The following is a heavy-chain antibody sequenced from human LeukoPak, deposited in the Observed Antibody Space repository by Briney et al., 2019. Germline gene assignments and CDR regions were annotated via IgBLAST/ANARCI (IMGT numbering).Heavy chain of an antibody. CDR2: INPDGSDT. J-gene: IGHJ4*02. V-gene: IGHV3-74*01. Sequence: GGSLRLSCAASGFPFSFYWIHWVRQAPGKGLVWVSRINPDGSDTSYADSVKARFTISRDSAKNTLYLQMNSLRADDTAVYYCARDYSSSSTDYFDYWGQGTLVTVSS. CDR3: ARDYSSSSTDYFDY. CDR1: GFPFSFYW. D-gene: IGHD6-6*01.